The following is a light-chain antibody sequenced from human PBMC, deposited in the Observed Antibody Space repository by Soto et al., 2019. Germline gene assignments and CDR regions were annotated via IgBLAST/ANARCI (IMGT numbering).Light chain of an antibody. J-gene: IGKJ5*01. Sequence: ETVLTQSPGTLSFSPGERATLSGRASQSVSSSSLAWYQQRPGQAPRLLIYGTSSRATGIPDRFSGSGSGTDFTLTISRLEPEDFAVYFCQRYGSSPLITFGQGTRLE. CDR3: QRYGSSPLIT. V-gene: IGKV3-20*01. CDR1: QSVSSSS. CDR2: GTS.